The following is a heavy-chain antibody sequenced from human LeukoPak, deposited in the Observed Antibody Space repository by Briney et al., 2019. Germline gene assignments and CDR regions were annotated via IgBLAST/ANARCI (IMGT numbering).Heavy chain of an antibody. CDR1: GGSISSYY. CDR2: IYYSGST. Sequence: SETLSLTCTVSGGSISSYYWSWIRQPPGKGLEWIGYIYYSGSTNYNPSLKSRATISVDTSKNQFSLKLSSVTAADTAVYYCARQRRYYFDYWGQGTLVTVPS. V-gene: IGHV4-59*08. J-gene: IGHJ4*02. CDR3: ARQRRYYFDY.